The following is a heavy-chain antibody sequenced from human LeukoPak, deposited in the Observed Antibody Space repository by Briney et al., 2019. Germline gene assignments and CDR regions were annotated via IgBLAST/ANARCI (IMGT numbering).Heavy chain of an antibody. D-gene: IGHD1-26*01. CDR1: GYTFTSYA. J-gene: IGHJ4*02. CDR3: ARASGDSGGYDFDY. CDR2: IIPIFGTA. Sequence: ASVKVSCKASGYTFTSYAISWVRQAPGQGLEWMGGIIPIFGTANYAQKFQGRVTITADESTSTAYMELSSLRSEDTAVYYCARASGDSGGYDFDYWGQGTLVTVSS. V-gene: IGHV1-69*13.